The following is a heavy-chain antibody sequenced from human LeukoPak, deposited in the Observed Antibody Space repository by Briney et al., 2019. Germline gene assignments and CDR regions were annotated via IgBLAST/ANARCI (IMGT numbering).Heavy chain of an antibody. CDR3: ARRFPTMTHWYCDL. CDR1: GFTFNSYA. J-gene: IGHJ2*01. Sequence: GGSLRLSCAASGFTFNSYAMNWVRQAPGKGLEWISAISGRGGSTYYADSVRGRFTISRDNAKNSLYLQMNSLRAEDTAVYYCARRFPTMTHWYCDLWGRGTLVTVSS. V-gene: IGHV3-23*01. D-gene: IGHD3-22*01. CDR2: ISGRGGST.